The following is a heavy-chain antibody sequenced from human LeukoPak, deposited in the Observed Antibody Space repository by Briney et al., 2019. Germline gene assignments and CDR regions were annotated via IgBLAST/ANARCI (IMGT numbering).Heavy chain of an antibody. D-gene: IGHD3-16*02. V-gene: IGHV4-31*03. CDR1: GGSISSGGYY. J-gene: IGHJ4*02. Sequence: SETLSPTCTVSGGSISSGGYYWSWIRQHPGKGLEWIGYIYYSGSTYYNPSLKSRVTISVDTSKNQFSLKLSSVTAADTAVYYCARDKVTFGGVIVDYWGQGTLVTVSS. CDR3: ARDKVTFGGVIVDY. CDR2: IYYSGST.